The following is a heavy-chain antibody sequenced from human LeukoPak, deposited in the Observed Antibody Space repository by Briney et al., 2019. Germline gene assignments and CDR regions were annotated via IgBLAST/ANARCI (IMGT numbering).Heavy chain of an antibody. Sequence: GGSLRLSCAASGFTVSSNYMSWVRQAPGKGLEWVSIIYSGGSTFYADSVKGRFTISRDNSKNTLYLQMNSLRAEDTAVYYCARGGSYLSAFDVWGQGTMVTVSS. D-gene: IGHD1-26*01. CDR3: ARGGSYLSAFDV. J-gene: IGHJ3*01. V-gene: IGHV3-53*01. CDR1: GFTVSSNY. CDR2: IYSGGST.